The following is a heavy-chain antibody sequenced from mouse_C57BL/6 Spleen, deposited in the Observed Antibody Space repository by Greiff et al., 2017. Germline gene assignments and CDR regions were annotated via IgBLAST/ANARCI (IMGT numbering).Heavy chain of an antibody. Sequence: VQLKQSGPGLVQPSQSLSITCTVSGFSLTSYGVHWVRQSPGKGLEWLGVIWSGGSTDYNAAFISRLSISKDNSKSQVFFKMNSLQADDTAIYYCARNCPNYGDYAMDYWGQGTSVTVSS. D-gene: IGHD1-1*01. CDR1: GFSLTSYG. CDR2: IWSGGST. CDR3: ARNCPNYGDYAMDY. J-gene: IGHJ4*01. V-gene: IGHV2-2*01.